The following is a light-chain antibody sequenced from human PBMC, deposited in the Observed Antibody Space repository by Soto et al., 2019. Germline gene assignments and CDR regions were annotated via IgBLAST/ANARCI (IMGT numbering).Light chain of an antibody. CDR1: QSISGN. CDR2: GAS. V-gene: IGKV3-15*01. J-gene: IGKJ1*01. CDR3: QQYENWPRT. Sequence: EIVMTQSPATLPVSPGEGGTLSCRASQSISGNLAWYQQKPGQAPRLLIYGASTRATGIPARFSGSGSGTEFTLTISSLESDDCAVYYCQQYENWPRTFGQGTKVEVK.